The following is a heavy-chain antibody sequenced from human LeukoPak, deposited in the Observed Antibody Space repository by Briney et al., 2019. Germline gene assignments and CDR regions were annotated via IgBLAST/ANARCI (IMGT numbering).Heavy chain of an antibody. D-gene: IGHD3-9*01. CDR3: ARRGNYDILTGSNNWFDP. CDR1: GYGFTSYW. J-gene: IGHJ5*02. Sequence: GAALQISCKGSGYGFTSYWIGWGRQMPGKGRGWRGIIYPGDSAPRYSPSFQGQVTISADKSISTAYLQWSTLTASDTAMYYCARRGNYDILTGSNNWFDPWGQGTLVTVSS. V-gene: IGHV5-51*01. CDR2: IYPGDSAP.